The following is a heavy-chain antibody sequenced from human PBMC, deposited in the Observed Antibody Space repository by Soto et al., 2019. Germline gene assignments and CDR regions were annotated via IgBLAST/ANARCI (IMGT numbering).Heavy chain of an antibody. D-gene: IGHD4-17*01. CDR1: GFTFSSYS. CDR2: ISSSSSYI. V-gene: IGHV3-21*05. Sequence: EVQLVESGGGLVQPGGSLRLSCAASGFTFSSYSMNWVRQAPGKGLEWVSYISSSSSYIYYADSVKGRFTISRDNAKNSLYLQMNSLRAEDTAVYYCARDTVTKYFDYWGQGTLVTVSS. J-gene: IGHJ4*02. CDR3: ARDTVTKYFDY.